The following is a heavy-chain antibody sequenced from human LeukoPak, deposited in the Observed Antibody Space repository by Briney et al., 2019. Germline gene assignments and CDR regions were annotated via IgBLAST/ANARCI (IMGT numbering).Heavy chain of an antibody. Sequence: LPGGSLRLSCEASGFTFSDYWMSWVRQAPGKGLEWVANINHDGRETYYVDSVKGRFTISRDNAKNSLFLQMNSLRVKDTAVYYCARAGGPGTVDYWGQGTLLTVSS. V-gene: IGHV3-7*03. J-gene: IGHJ4*02. CDR3: ARAGGPGTVDY. CDR2: INHDGRET. D-gene: IGHD1-26*01. CDR1: GFTFSDYW.